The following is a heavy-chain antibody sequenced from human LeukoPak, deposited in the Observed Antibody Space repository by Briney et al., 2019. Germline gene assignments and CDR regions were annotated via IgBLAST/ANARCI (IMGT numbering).Heavy chain of an antibody. CDR2: TLPIIGIA. CDR1: GGTSGTNA. D-gene: IGHD6-13*01. CDR3: ARVEYSSRKHFDN. V-gene: IGHV1-69*17. Sequence: SVNVSCWARGGTSGTNAIIRVRTAPGQGRELMGGTLPIIGIANYAQKFQGRVTITADKSTGTAYMELSSLRCEETARYYYARVEYSSRKHFDNWGQETLVTVSS. J-gene: IGHJ4*02.